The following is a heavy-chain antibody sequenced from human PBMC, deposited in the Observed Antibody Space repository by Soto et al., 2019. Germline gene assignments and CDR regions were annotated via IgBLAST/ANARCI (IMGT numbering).Heavy chain of an antibody. D-gene: IGHD1-26*01. Sequence: ASVKVSCKASGYTFTGYYMHWVRQAPGQGLEWMGWINPNSGGTNYAQKFQGWVTMTRDTSISTAYMELSRLRSDDTAVYYCARAGGGATIGPSSYYYGMDVWGQGTTVTVSS. CDR1: GYTFTGYY. V-gene: IGHV1-2*04. CDR3: ARAGGGATIGPSSYYYGMDV. CDR2: INPNSGGT. J-gene: IGHJ6*02.